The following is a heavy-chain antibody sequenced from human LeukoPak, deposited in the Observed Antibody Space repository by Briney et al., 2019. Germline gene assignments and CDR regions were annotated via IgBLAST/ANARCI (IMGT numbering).Heavy chain of an antibody. CDR3: ARPSSSGNYYY. CDR2: IYYSGSP. V-gene: IGHV4-59*04. J-gene: IGHJ4*02. CDR1: GGSISSYY. D-gene: IGHD1-26*01. Sequence: SETLSLTCTVSGGSISSYYWSWIRQPPGKGLEWIGSIYYSGSPSYSPSLKSRVTISVDTSKSQLSLKLSSVTAADTAVYYCARPSSSGNYYYWGQGTLVTVS.